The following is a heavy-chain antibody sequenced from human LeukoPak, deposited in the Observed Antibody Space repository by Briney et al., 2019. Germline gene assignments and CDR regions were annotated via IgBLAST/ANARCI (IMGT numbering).Heavy chain of an antibody. V-gene: IGHV3-30-3*01. D-gene: IGHD3-3*01. Sequence: GGSLRLSCAASGFTFSSYAMHWVRQAPGKGLEWVAVISYDGSNKYYADSVKGRFTISRDNSKNTLYLQMNSLRAEDTAVYYCARDYDFWSGYYTGLLTTTGYGMDVWGQGTTVTVSS. CDR2: ISYDGSNK. J-gene: IGHJ6*02. CDR1: GFTFSSYA. CDR3: ARDYDFWSGYYTGLLTTTGYGMDV.